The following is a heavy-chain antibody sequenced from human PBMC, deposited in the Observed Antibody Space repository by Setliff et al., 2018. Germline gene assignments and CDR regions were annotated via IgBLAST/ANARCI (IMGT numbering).Heavy chain of an antibody. CDR1: GYTFTSYD. CDR2: MNPNSGNT. V-gene: IGHV1-8*02. D-gene: IGHD5-18*01. Sequence: ASVKVSCKASGYTFTSYDINWVRQATGQGLEWMGWMNPNSGNTGYAQKFQGRVTMTRNTSISTAYMELSSLRSEDTAVYYCARGGDTAMVNPDYYYYYYMDVWGKETTVTVSS. CDR3: ARGGDTAMVNPDYYYYYYMDV. J-gene: IGHJ6*03.